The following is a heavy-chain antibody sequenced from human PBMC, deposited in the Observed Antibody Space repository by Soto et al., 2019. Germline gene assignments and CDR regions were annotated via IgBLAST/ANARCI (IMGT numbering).Heavy chain of an antibody. CDR2: ISSGGSPI. CDR3: ARDPRYCSGGSCYSAGEYHYYYYMDV. V-gene: IGHV3-11*01. CDR1: GFTFSDYY. Sequence: QVQLVESGGGLVKPGGSLRLSCAASGFTFSDYYMSWIRQAPGKGLEWVSYISSGGSPIYYTDSVKGRFTISRDNAENSLYLQMNSLRAEDTAVYYCARDPRYCSGGSCYSAGEYHYYYYMDVWGKGTTVTVSS. D-gene: IGHD2-15*01. J-gene: IGHJ6*03.